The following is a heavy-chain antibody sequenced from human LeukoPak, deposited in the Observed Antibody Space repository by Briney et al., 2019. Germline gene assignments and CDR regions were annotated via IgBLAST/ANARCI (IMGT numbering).Heavy chain of an antibody. CDR3: ARGVEPLAANTLAY. J-gene: IGHJ4*02. CDR1: GFTVISND. CDR2: LYSDGNT. Sequence: GGSLRLSCAASGFTVISNDMTWVRQAPGKGLEWVSVLYSDGNTKYADSVQGRFTISRDNSKNTLYLEMNSLSPDDTAVYYCARGVEPLAANTLAYWGQGILVTVSS. D-gene: IGHD3-16*01. V-gene: IGHV3-53*01.